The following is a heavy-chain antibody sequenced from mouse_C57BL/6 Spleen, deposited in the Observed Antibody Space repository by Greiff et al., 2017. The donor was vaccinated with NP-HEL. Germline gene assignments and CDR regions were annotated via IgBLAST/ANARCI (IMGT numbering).Heavy chain of an antibody. J-gene: IGHJ2*01. CDR2: ISYDGSN. V-gene: IGHV3-6*01. CDR1: GYSITSGYY. CDR3: AREAYDSYFDY. D-gene: IGHD2-4*01. Sequence: EVKLLESGPGLVKPSQSLSLTCSVTGYSITSGYYWNWIRQFPGNKLEWMGYISYDGSNNYNPSLKNRISITRDTSKNQFFLKLNSVTTEDTATYYCAREAYDSYFDYWGQGTTLTVSS.